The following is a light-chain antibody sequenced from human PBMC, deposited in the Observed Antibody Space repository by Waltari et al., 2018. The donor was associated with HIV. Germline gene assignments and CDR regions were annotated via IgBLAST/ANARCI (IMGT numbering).Light chain of an antibody. CDR1: GSTIGAAHD. J-gene: IGLJ1*01. CDR3: QSYDNSLSAYV. Sequence: QSVLTQPPSVSGAPGQRVTISCTGRGSTIGAAHDVHWYQQLPRTAPKLLIYGSTNRPSGVPDRFSGSKSGASGSLAITGLQAEDEADYYCQSYDNSLSAYVFGEGTKVTVL. V-gene: IGLV1-40*01. CDR2: GST.